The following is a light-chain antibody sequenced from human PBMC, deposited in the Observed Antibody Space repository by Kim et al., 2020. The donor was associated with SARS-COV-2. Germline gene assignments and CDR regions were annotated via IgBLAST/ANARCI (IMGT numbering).Light chain of an antibody. CDR3: QQYGYNSPWT. CDR1: QSIGTW. CDR2: KAS. V-gene: IGKV1-5*03. Sequence: YVGDRVTITCRASQSIGTWLAWFQQKPGKAPKLLIYKASTLESGVPSTFSGSGSGTEFSLTISSLQPDDFATYFCQQYGYNSPWTFGQGTKVDIK. J-gene: IGKJ1*01.